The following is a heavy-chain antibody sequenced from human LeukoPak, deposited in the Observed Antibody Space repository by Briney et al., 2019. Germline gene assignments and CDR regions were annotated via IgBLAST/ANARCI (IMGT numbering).Heavy chain of an antibody. CDR3: ARGGGSGWPAFYYYYYMDV. D-gene: IGHD6-19*01. CDR2: IIPILGIA. Sequence: GSSVKVSCKASGGTFSSYAISWVRQAPGQGLEWMGRIIPILGIANYAQKFQGRVTITTDESTSTAYMELSSLRSEDTAVYYCARGGGSGWPAFYYYYYMDVWGKGTTVTVSS. CDR1: GGTFSSYA. J-gene: IGHJ6*03. V-gene: IGHV1-69*04.